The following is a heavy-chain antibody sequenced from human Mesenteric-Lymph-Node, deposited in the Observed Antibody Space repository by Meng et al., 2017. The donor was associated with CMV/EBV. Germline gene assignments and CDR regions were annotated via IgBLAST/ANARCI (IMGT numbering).Heavy chain of an antibody. V-gene: IGHV3-9*01. CDR1: GFTFGDYV. CDR2: ISWNSGGI. D-gene: IGHD1-14*01. Sequence: GGSLRLSCAASGFTFGDYVMHWVRQVPGKGLEWVSGISWNSGGISFADSVKGRFTISRDNAKNSLYLQMNSLIPEDTGVYYCTKDNYGRKQVYRRCYFDLWGRGTLVTVSS. J-gene: IGHJ2*01. CDR3: TKDNYGRKQVYRRCYFDL.